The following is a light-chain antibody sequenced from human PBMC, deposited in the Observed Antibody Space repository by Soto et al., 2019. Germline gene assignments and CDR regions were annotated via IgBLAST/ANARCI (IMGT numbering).Light chain of an antibody. J-gene: IGKJ1*01. CDR3: MQALQTPPT. V-gene: IGKV1-5*03. CDR1: QSISSW. CDR2: KAS. Sequence: DIQMTQSPPTLSASVGDRVTITCGASQSISSWLAWYQQKPGKAPKLLIYKASSLESGVPSRFSGSGSGTEFTLTISSLQPDDFATYYCMQALQTPPTFGQGTKVDIK.